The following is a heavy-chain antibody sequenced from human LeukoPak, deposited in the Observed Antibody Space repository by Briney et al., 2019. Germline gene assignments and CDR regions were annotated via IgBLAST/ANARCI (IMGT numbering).Heavy chain of an antibody. CDR1: GFTFSSYN. V-gene: IGHV3-21*01. D-gene: IGHD1-26*01. CDR2: ITSSSTYI. J-gene: IGHJ6*03. Sequence: GGSLRLSCAASGFTFSSYNMNWVRQAPGKGLEWVSSITSSSTYIYYADSVKGRFTISRDNARNSLYLQMNSLRVEDTAVYYCARDPYSGNYGDYYYYYMDVWGKGTTVTISS. CDR3: ARDPYSGNYGDYYYYYMDV.